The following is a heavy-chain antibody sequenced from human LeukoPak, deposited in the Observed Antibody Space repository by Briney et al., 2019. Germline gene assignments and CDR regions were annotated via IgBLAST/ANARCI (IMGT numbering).Heavy chain of an antibody. J-gene: IGHJ5*02. CDR2: INPSSGGA. CDR3: ARVRDYSNSPFNWFDT. D-gene: IGHD6-6*01. V-gene: IGHV1-2*02. CDR1: GYTFTANY. Sequence: ASVKVSCKASGYTFTANYMHWVRQAPGQGLEWMGWINPSSGGADYAQKFQGRVTMTRDASITTVYMDPTRLRSDDTAVYYCARVRDYSNSPFNWFDTWGQGTLVTVSS.